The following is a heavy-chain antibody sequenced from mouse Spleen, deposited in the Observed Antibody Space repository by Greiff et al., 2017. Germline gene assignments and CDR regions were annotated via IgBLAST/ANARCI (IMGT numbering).Heavy chain of an antibody. D-gene: IGHD2-4*01. Sequence: DVQLQESGPELVKPGASVKMSCKASGYTFTDYNMHWVKQSHGKSLEWIGYINPNNGGTSYNQKFKGKATLTVNKSSSTAYMELRSLTSEDSAVYYCARKYYDYDEYYFDYWGQGTTLTVSS. J-gene: IGHJ2*01. CDR3: ARKYYDYDEYYFDY. CDR2: INPNNGGT. V-gene: IGHV1-22*01. CDR1: GYTFTDYN.